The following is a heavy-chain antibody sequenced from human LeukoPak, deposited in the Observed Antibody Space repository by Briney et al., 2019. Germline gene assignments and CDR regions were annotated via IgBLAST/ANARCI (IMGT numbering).Heavy chain of an antibody. J-gene: IGHJ4*02. D-gene: IGHD2-15*01. Sequence: GGSLRLSCATSGFTFSSYSMNWVRQAPGKGLEWVSSISSSSSYIYYADSVKGRFTISRDNAKNSLYLQMNSLRAEDTAVYYCARWVGDIVVVVAATRGDYFDYWGQGTLVTVSS. CDR2: ISSSSSYI. V-gene: IGHV3-21*01. CDR1: GFTFSSYS. CDR3: ARWVGDIVVVVAATRGDYFDY.